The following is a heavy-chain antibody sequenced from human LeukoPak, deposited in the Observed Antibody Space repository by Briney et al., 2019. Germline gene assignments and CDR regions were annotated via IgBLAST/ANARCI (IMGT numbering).Heavy chain of an antibody. CDR1: GGSISSYY. D-gene: IGHD3-10*01. CDR3: ARAGGLPVPL. Sequence: SETLSLTCTVSGGSISSYYWSWIRQPPGKGLEWIGEINHSGSTNYNPSLKSRVTISVDTSKNQFSLKLSSVTAADTAVYYCARAGGLPVPLWGQGPLVPVSS. V-gene: IGHV4-34*01. CDR2: INHSGST. J-gene: IGHJ4*02.